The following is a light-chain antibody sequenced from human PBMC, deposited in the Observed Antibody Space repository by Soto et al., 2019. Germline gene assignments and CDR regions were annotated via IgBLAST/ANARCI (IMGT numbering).Light chain of an antibody. J-gene: IGKJ1*01. Sequence: GSENIGNRLAWFQQKXGKTPRLLIDAASXLEIGVPSKFRGSGSATEFSLNTSSPGTADFPTYYCLQVANFPRKFGQGTKVDIK. V-gene: IGKV1-12*01. CDR2: AAS. CDR1: ENIGNR. CDR3: LQVANFPRK.